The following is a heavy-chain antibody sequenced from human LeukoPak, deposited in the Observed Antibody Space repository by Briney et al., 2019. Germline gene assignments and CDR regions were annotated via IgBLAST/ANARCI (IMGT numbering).Heavy chain of an antibody. Sequence: ASVKVSCKASGGTFISYAISWVRQAPGQGLEWMGGIIPIFGTASYAQKFQGRVTMTRDTSTSTVYMELSSLRSEDTAVYYCARDPQGYSSSSEDYYYYYGMDVWGQGTTVTVSS. V-gene: IGHV1-69*05. CDR3: ARDPQGYSSSSEDYYYYYGMDV. CDR2: IIPIFGTA. J-gene: IGHJ6*02. D-gene: IGHD6-6*01. CDR1: GGTFISYA.